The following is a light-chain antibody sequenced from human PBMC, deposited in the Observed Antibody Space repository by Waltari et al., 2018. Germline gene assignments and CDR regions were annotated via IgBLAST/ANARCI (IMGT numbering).Light chain of an antibody. J-gene: IGKJ1*01. Sequence: AIRMTQSPASLSASTGARVTIPGRPSQGVSTYLAWYQQKPGKAPSLLIYAASTLESGVPSKFSGSGSGTDFTLTISCLQSEDFATYYCQQTYSPPRTFGQGTKVEVK. CDR2: AAS. V-gene: IGKV1-8*01. CDR1: QGVSTY. CDR3: QQTYSPPRT.